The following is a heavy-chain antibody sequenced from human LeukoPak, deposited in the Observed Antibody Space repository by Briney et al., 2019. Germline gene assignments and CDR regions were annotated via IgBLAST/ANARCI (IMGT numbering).Heavy chain of an antibody. CDR3: ARGGAVAGLY. CDR2: ISSSANTV. J-gene: IGHJ4*02. CDR1: GFTFSSYE. V-gene: IGHV3-48*03. Sequence: PGGSLRLSCAVSGFTFSSYEMNWVRQAPGKGLEWVSYISSSANTVYYPDSVKGRFTISRDNAKNSLYLQMNSLRGEDTAVYYCARGGAVAGLYWGQGTLVTVSS. D-gene: IGHD6-19*01.